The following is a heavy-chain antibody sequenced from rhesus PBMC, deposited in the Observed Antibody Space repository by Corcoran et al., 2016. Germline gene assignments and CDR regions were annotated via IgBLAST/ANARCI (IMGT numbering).Heavy chain of an antibody. J-gene: IGHJ4*01. D-gene: IGHD3-16*01. V-gene: IGHV4-160*01. CDR1: GGSISSNY. CDR2: IYGSGGST. Sequence: QVQLQESGPGLVKPSETLSLTCAVSGGSISSNYWSWIRQSPGKGRGWIGLIYGSGGSTDCNPSLKSRVTISTDTSKNQFSLKLSSVTAADPAVYYCARNEGYSGSYYRDYWGQGVLVTVSS. CDR3: ARNEGYSGSYYRDY.